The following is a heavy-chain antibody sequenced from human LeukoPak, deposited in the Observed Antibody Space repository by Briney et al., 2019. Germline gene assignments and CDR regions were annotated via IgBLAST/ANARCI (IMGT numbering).Heavy chain of an antibody. Sequence: GGSLRLSCAASGFTVSSNYMTWVRQAPGKGLEWVSVLYTGGTTYYADSVKGRFTGSRDNSKNTVYLDMNSLRAEDTAVYYCARAVDIVATTPFDLWGQGTMVTVSS. J-gene: IGHJ3*01. CDR2: LYTGGTT. D-gene: IGHD5-12*01. CDR3: ARAVDIVATTPFDL. CDR1: GFTVSSNY. V-gene: IGHV3-66*01.